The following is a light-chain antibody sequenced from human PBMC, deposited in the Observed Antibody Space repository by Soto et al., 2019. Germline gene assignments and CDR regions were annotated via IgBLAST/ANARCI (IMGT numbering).Light chain of an antibody. CDR2: AAS. CDR1: DSISSSY. V-gene: IGKV3-20*01. Sequence: ELVLTQSPGTLSLSPGERATLSCRASDSISSSYLAWYQQKPGQAPRLLIYAASSRATGTPDRFSGSGSGTDFTLTSSRLEAEDFGVYYCQQYGSSPMCSFGQGTKLEIK. J-gene: IGKJ2*02. CDR3: QQYGSSPMCS.